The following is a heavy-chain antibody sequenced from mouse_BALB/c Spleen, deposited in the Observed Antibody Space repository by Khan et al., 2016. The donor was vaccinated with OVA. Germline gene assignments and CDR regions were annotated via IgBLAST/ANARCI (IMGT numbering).Heavy chain of an antibody. V-gene: IGHV1-5*01. CDR1: GYSFTNYL. J-gene: IGHJ3*01. CDR2: IFPGNSDT. CDR3: TRGGYSSFAF. D-gene: IGHD1-3*01. Sequence: EVQLQQSGTVLARPGASVKMSCKASGYSFTNYLIHWVKQRPGQGLEWIGDIFPGNSDTNYNQKFKDKAKLTADTYAIAAFMELSSLTNEDSAVYYCTRGGYSSFAFWGQGTLVTVSA.